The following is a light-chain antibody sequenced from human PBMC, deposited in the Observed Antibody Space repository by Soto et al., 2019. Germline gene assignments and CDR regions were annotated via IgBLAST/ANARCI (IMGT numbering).Light chain of an antibody. CDR3: QQYGSSLLFT. Sequence: EIVLTQSPGTLTLSPGERATLSCRASQSVSSSYLAWYQQKPGQAPRLLIYGASSRATGIPGRFSGSGSGTDFLLTISRLAPEDFAVYYCQQYGSSLLFTFGPGTKVDIK. V-gene: IGKV3-20*01. CDR1: QSVSSSY. CDR2: GAS. J-gene: IGKJ3*01.